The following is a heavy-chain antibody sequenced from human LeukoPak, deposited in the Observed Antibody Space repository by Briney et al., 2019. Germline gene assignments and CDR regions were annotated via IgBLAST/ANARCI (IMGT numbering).Heavy chain of an antibody. CDR3: AREVDTSGGY. D-gene: IGHD3-16*01. V-gene: IGHV4-34*12. CDR2: IFHNGNT. J-gene: IGHJ4*02. Sequence: SETLSLTCAVYGASFSDYYWSWIRQPPGKGLEWIGDIFHNGNTNYNPSLRSRVTISVDTSENQFSLKLSSVTAADTAVYYCAREVDTSGGYWGQGNLVIVSS. CDR1: GASFSDYY.